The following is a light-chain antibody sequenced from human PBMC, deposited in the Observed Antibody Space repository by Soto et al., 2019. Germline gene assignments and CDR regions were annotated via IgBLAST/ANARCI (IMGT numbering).Light chain of an antibody. CDR1: QSVSSY. Sequence: EIVLTQSPGTLSLSPGERATLSCRASQSVSSYLAWYQQKPGRAPRLLIYGASSRATGMPDRLSGSGSGTDLTITISRLEADDCAVYYCQQYGRSSRTFGQGTKVEIK. CDR3: QQYGRSSRT. CDR2: GAS. J-gene: IGKJ1*01. V-gene: IGKV3-20*01.